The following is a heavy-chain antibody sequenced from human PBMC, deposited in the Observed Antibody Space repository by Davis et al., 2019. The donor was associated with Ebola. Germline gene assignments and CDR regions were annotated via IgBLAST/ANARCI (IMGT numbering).Heavy chain of an antibody. CDR3: ARHLTYYYDSSGYQTPYYFDY. CDR2: IYYSGST. D-gene: IGHD3-22*01. Sequence: MPSETLSLTCTVSGGSISSYYWGWIRQPPGKGLEWIGSIYYSGSTYYNPSLKSRVTISVDTSKNQFSLKLSSVTAADTAVYYCARHLTYYYDSSGYQTPYYFDYWGQGTLVTVSS. CDR1: GGSISSYY. J-gene: IGHJ4*02. V-gene: IGHV4-39*01.